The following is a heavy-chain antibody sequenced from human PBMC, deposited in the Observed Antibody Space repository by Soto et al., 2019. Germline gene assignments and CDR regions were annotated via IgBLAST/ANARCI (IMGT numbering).Heavy chain of an antibody. Sequence: GGSLRLSCAASGFTFSSYAMHWVRQAPGKGLEWVAVISYDGSNKYYADSVKGRFTISRDNSKNTLYLQMNSLRAEDTAVYYCAREWVEMATIGPGPSVDYYYYGMDVWGQGTTVTVSS. CDR3: AREWVEMATIGPGPSVDYYYYGMDV. CDR2: ISYDGSNK. V-gene: IGHV3-30-3*01. J-gene: IGHJ6*02. D-gene: IGHD5-12*01. CDR1: GFTFSSYA.